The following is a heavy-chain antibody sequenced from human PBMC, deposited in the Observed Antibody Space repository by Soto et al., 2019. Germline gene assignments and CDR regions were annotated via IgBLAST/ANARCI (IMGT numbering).Heavy chain of an antibody. CDR2: IYYSGAT. V-gene: IGHV4-31*03. Sequence: QVQLQESGPGLVNPSQTLSLTCTVSGDSINNGDYYWSWVRHHPVKGLEWIGYIYYSGATSSNPSLKGRVTISLDTSESHFSLRLSSVTAADTAVYYCSREGYNYNGMDVWGQGTTVTVSS. CDR1: GDSINNGDYY. J-gene: IGHJ6*02. CDR3: SREGYNYNGMDV.